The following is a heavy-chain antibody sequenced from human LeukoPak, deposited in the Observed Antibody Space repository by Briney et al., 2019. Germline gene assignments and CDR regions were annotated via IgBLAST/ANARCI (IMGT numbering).Heavy chain of an antibody. CDR3: TKRVKYGGTWDHFAD. V-gene: IGHV3-23*01. D-gene: IGHD1-26*01. CDR2: VNDDGGNT. Sequence: QTGGSLRLSCAACGFTFYNYRMRWVRQAPGKGGEWVSTVNDDGGNTEYEDSVKGRFTISRDNSKSTLILQMNSLRVEDTALYYCTKRVKYGGTWDHFADWGQGTPVTVSS. CDR1: GFTFYNYR. J-gene: IGHJ4*02.